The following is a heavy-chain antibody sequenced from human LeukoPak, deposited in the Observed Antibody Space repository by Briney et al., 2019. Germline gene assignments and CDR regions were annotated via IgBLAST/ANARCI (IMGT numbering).Heavy chain of an antibody. CDR2: IYHSGST. Sequence: SETLSLTCTVSGYSISSGYYWGWIRQPPGKGLEWIGSIYHSGSTYYNPSLKSRVTISVDTSKNQFSLKLSSVTAADTAVYYCARAEGYFDCWGQGTLVTVSS. V-gene: IGHV4-38-2*02. J-gene: IGHJ4*02. CDR3: ARAEGYFDC. CDR1: GYSISSGYY.